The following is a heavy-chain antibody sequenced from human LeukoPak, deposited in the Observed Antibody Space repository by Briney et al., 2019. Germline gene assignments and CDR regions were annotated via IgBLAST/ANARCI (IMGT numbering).Heavy chain of an antibody. CDR3: ARVLAPYYYDSSGYSFQH. J-gene: IGHJ1*01. Sequence: GASVKVSCKASGYTFTGYYMHWVRQAPGQGLEWMGWINPNSGGTNYAQKFQGRVTMTRDTSISTAYMELSRLRSDDTAVYYCARVLAPYYYDSSGYSFQHWGQGTLVTVSS. V-gene: IGHV1-2*02. CDR1: GYTFTGYY. D-gene: IGHD3-22*01. CDR2: INPNSGGT.